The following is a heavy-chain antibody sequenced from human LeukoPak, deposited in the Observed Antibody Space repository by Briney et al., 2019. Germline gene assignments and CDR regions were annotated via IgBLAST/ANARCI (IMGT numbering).Heavy chain of an antibody. CDR1: GFTFSSYA. Sequence: GGSLRLSCAASGFTFSSYAMSWVRQALGKGLEWVANIKQDGSEKSYVESVRGRFTISRDNAKNSLYLQLNSLRAEDTALYYCARDNPPDYWGQGTLVTVSS. V-gene: IGHV3-7*03. CDR2: IKQDGSEK. CDR3: ARDNPPDY. J-gene: IGHJ4*02.